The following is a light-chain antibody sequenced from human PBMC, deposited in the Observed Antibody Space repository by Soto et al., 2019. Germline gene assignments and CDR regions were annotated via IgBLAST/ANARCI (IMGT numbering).Light chain of an antibody. Sequence: SALTQPASVSGSPGQSITISCTGTNRDVGSYNRVSWYQQPPSTAPKLIIYDVNNRPPGVSYRCSGSNSGITASLTIPGLQAEDEADYYCNPYTSSEGSVFGTETQVTV. CDR1: NRDVGSYNR. CDR2: DVN. CDR3: NPYTSSEGSV. V-gene: IGLV2-14*01. J-gene: IGLJ1*01.